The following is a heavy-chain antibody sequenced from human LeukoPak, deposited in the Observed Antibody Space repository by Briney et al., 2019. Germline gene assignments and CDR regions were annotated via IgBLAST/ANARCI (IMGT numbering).Heavy chain of an antibody. D-gene: IGHD2-15*01. CDR3: ARQSCSGGSCYSDRGNFDY. CDR2: IYYSGST. V-gene: IGHV4-39*01. Sequence: KSSETLSLTCTVSGGSISSNNYYWGWIRQPPGKGLEWIGSIYYSGSTYYNPSLKGRLTISVDMSKNQFSLKLSSVTAADTAVYYCARQSCSGGSCYSDRGNFDYWGQGTLVTVSS. CDR1: GGSISSNNYY. J-gene: IGHJ4*02.